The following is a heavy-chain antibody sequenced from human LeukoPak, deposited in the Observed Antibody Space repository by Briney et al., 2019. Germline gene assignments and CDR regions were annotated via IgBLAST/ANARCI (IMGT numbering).Heavy chain of an antibody. CDR3: AKDQVGYSSGWYGNFDY. Sequence: GGSLRLSCAASGITFSSYGMHWVRQAPGKGLEWVAVISYDGSNKYYADSVKGRFTISRDNSKNTLYLQMNSLRAEDTAVYYCAKDQVGYSSGWYGNFDYWGQGTLVTVSS. CDR2: ISYDGSNK. D-gene: IGHD6-19*01. CDR1: GITFSSYG. J-gene: IGHJ4*02. V-gene: IGHV3-30*18.